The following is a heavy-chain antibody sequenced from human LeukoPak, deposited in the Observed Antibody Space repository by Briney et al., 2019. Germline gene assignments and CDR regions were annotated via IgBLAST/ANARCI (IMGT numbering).Heavy chain of an antibody. V-gene: IGHV1-69*06. CDR2: IIPIFGTA. J-gene: IGHJ3*02. Sequence: SVKVSCKASGGTFSSYAISWVRQAPGQGLEWMGGIIPIFGTANYAQKFQGRVTITADKSTSTAYMELSSLRSEDTAVYYCAKPLSGYSYGYNGGAFDIWGQATMVTVSS. D-gene: IGHD5-18*01. CDR3: AKPLSGYSYGYNGGAFDI. CDR1: GGTFSSYA.